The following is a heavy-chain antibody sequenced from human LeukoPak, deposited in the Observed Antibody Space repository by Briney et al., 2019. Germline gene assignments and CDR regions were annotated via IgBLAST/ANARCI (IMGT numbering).Heavy chain of an antibody. CDR2: MFYSGAT. CDR3: ARHGHRNEYNSPGVDY. CDR1: GGSISSGSYF. D-gene: IGHD6-6*01. Sequence: SETLSLTCTVSGGSISSGSYFWGWIRQPPGKGLEWVASMFYSGATYYNPSLKSRVTISVDTSKTQFSLQLNSVPAADTAVYYCARHGHRNEYNSPGVDYWGQGTLVTVSS. J-gene: IGHJ4*02. V-gene: IGHV4-39*01.